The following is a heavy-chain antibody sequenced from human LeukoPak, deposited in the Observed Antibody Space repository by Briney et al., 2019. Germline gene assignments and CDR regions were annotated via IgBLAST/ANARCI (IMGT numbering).Heavy chain of an antibody. CDR3: AIWPEHSSGLGYFRFDI. Sequence: PGESLKISCKGSGYSFTSYWIGWVRQMPGKGLEWMGIIYPGDSDTRYSPSFQGQVTISADKSISTAYLQWSSLKASDTAMYYCAIWPEHSSGLGYFRFDIWGQGTMVTVSS. J-gene: IGHJ3*02. D-gene: IGHD6-19*01. V-gene: IGHV5-51*01. CDR1: GYSFTSYW. CDR2: IYPGDSDT.